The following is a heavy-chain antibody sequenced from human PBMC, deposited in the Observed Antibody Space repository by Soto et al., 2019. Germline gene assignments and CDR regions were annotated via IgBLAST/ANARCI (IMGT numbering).Heavy chain of an antibody. V-gene: IGHV3-66*01. CDR2: VDSGGSV. Sequence: EVQLVESGGGFVQPGGSLRLSCAASGFSVSTNYMSWVRQAPGKGLEWVSVVDSGGSVYYADSVKGRFSSSRDNSKNSLYLQMNSLRVEDTAVYYCTRDSHKGYWGQGTLVTVAS. CDR3: TRDSHKGY. CDR1: GFSVSTNY. J-gene: IGHJ4*02.